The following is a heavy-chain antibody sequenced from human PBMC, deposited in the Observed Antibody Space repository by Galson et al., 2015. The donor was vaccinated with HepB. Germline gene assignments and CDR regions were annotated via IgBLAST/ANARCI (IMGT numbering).Heavy chain of an antibody. D-gene: IGHD1-1*01. CDR2: ISSSGSTM. CDR1: GFTFSYYS. CDR3: ARENDYYFDY. V-gene: IGHV3-48*01. J-gene: IGHJ4*02. Sequence: SLRLSCAASGFTFSYYSMNWVRQAPGKGLEWVSYISSSGSTMYYADTGQGRFTISRDHAKNSLYLRMNSLRAEDTAVYFCARENDYYFDYWGQGTLVTVSS.